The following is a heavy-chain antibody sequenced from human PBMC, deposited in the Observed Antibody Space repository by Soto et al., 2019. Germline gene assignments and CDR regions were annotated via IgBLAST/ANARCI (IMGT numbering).Heavy chain of an antibody. V-gene: IGHV6-1*01. CDR1: GDSVSGNSAS. D-gene: IGHD6-13*01. J-gene: IGHJ4*02. Sequence: PSQTLSLTCAISGDSVSGNSASWNWIRQSPSRGLEWLGRTYYRSKWYNDYAVSVKSRITINSDTSKNQFSVQLNSVAPEDTAVYYCARGPPAAGTDFDSWGQGTLVTVSS. CDR2: TYYRSKWYN. CDR3: ARGPPAAGTDFDS.